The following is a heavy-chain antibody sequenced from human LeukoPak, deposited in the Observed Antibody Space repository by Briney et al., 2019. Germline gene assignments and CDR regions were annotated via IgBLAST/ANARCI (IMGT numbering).Heavy chain of an antibody. CDR1: GFSFSSSW. V-gene: IGHV3-7*03. CDR3: AKDIDYYDSSGSYDY. D-gene: IGHD3-22*01. J-gene: IGHJ4*02. Sequence: GGSLRLSCAVSGFSFSSSWMSWVRQAPGKGLEWVANIKQDGSEKYYVDSVKGRFTISRDNAKNSLYLQMNSLRAEDTALYYCAKDIDYYDSSGSYDYWGQGTLVTVSS. CDR2: IKQDGSEK.